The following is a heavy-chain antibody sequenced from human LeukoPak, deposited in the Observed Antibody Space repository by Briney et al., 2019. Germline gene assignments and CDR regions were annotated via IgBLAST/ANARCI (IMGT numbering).Heavy chain of an antibody. D-gene: IGHD3-9*01. CDR1: AFTFSSYT. CDR2: ISYDGGNK. V-gene: IGHV3-30-3*01. CDR3: ARDGPYYDILTGYPPFDY. J-gene: IGHJ4*02. Sequence: GRSLRLSCAASAFTFSSYTIHWVRQAPGKGLEWVAVISYDGGNKYYADSVKGRFTISRDNSKNMLYLQMNSLRTEDTAVYYCARDGPYYDILTGYPPFDYWGQGTLVTVSS.